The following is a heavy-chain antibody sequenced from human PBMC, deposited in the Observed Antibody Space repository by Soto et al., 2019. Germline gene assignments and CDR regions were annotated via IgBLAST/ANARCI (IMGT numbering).Heavy chain of an antibody. CDR3: ARLYSPYGMDV. V-gene: IGHV4-39*07. CDR1: GGSISSSSYY. D-gene: IGHD2-21*01. J-gene: IGHJ6*02. CDR2: IYHSGST. Sequence: TSETLSLTCTVSGGSISSSSYYWGWIRQPPGKGLEWIGEIYHSGSTNYNPSLKSRVTISVDKSKNQFSLKLSSVTAADTAVYYCARLYSPYGMDVWGQGTTVTVSS.